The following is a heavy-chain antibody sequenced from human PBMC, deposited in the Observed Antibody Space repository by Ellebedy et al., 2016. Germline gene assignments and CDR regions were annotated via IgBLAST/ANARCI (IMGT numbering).Heavy chain of an antibody. J-gene: IGHJ4*02. Sequence: GGSLRLSCAASGFSVSNTYMGWVRQAPGKGLEWVASIKEDGSNKHYVDSVKGRFTISRDNAKNSLYLQMNGLRVEDTAIYYCVKGASSGSWVTMEYWGQGALVTVSS. CDR1: GFSVSNTY. D-gene: IGHD3-10*01. V-gene: IGHV3-7*01. CDR2: IKEDGSNK. CDR3: VKGASSGSWVTMEY.